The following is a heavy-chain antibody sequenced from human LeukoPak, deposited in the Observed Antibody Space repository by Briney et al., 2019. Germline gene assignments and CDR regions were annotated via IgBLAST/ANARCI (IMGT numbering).Heavy chain of an antibody. CDR2: ISYDGSNK. D-gene: IGHD3-10*01. J-gene: IGHJ4*02. Sequence: GGSLRLSCAASGFTFSSYAMHWVRQAPGKGLEWVAVISYDGSNKYYADSVKGRFTISRDNSKNTLYLQMNSLRAEDTPVYYCARVRGVIILADYWGQGTLVTVSS. CDR3: ARVRGVIILADY. CDR1: GFTFSSYA. V-gene: IGHV3-30*04.